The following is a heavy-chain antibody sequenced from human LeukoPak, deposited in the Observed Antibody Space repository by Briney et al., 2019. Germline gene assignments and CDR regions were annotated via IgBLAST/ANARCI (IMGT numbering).Heavy chain of an antibody. D-gene: IGHD6-13*01. CDR3: AKLPSGTWYYFAF. Sequence: GGSLRLSCAASGFTFSSYSMNWVRQAPGKGLEWVSGISISGVSTYYADSGKGRFTISRDNSRDTLHLQMNGLRAEDTAIYYCAKLPSGTWYYFAFWGQGTLVTVSS. J-gene: IGHJ4*02. V-gene: IGHV3-23*01. CDR1: GFTFSSYS. CDR2: ISISGVST.